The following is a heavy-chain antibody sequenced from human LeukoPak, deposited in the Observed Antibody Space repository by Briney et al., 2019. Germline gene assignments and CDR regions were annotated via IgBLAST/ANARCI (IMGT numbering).Heavy chain of an antibody. V-gene: IGHV4-4*07. D-gene: IGHD6-13*01. Sequence: SETLPLTCTVSGGSISSCYWSWIRQPAGKGLEWIGRIYTSGSTNYNPSLKSRVTMSVDTSKNQFSLKLSSVTAADTAVYYCARVRYSSSWRAFDIWGQGTMVTVSS. CDR3: ARVRYSSSWRAFDI. J-gene: IGHJ3*02. CDR1: GGSISSCY. CDR2: IYTSGST.